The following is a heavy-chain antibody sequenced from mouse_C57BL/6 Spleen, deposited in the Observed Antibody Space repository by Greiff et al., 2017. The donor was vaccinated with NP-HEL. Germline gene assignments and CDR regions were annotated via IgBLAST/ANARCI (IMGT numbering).Heavy chain of an antibody. CDR2: ISYSGST. V-gene: IGHV3-2*02. CDR3: ARTARIKY. Sequence: EVQLQQSGPGLVKPSQSLSLTCTVPGYSITSGYGWNWIRQFPGNKLEWMGYISYSGSTNYNPSLKSRISITRDTSKNQFFLQLNSVTTEDTATYYCARTARIKYWGQGTTLTVAS. CDR1: GYSITSGYG. D-gene: IGHD1-2*01. J-gene: IGHJ2*01.